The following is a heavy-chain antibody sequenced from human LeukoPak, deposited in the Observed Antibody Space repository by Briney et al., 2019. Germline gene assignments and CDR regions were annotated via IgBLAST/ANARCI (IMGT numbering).Heavy chain of an antibody. CDR3: ARVRSIAARPFDY. J-gene: IGHJ4*02. CDR2: IYYSGST. CDR1: GGSIGSYY. D-gene: IGHD6-6*01. V-gene: IGHV4-59*01. Sequence: SETLSLTCSVSGGSIGSYYWNWIRQPPGKGLEWIGYIYYSGSTNYNPSLKSRVTISVDTSKNQFSLKLSSVTAADTAVYYCARVRSIAARPFDYWGQGTLVTVSS.